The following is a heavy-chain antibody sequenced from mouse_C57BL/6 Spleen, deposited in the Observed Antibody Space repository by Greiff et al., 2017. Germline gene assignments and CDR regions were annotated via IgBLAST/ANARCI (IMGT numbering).Heavy chain of an antibody. V-gene: IGHV1-84*01. J-gene: IGHJ1*03. D-gene: IGHD1-1*01. Sequence: QVQLQQSGPELVKPGASVKISCKASGYTFTDYYINWVKQRPGQGLEWIGWIYPGSGNTKYNEKFKGKATLTVDTSSSTAYMQLSSLTSEDSAVYFCARLGGCSYYGSSYWYFDVWGTGTTVTVSS. CDR2: IYPGSGNT. CDR3: ARLGGCSYYGSSYWYFDV. CDR1: GYTFTDYY.